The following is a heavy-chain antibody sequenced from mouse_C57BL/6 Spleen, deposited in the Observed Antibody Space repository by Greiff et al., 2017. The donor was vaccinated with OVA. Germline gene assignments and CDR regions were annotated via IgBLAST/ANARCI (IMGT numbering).Heavy chain of an antibody. J-gene: IGHJ1*03. CDR1: GYTFTSYG. D-gene: IGHD1-1*01. Sequence: QVQLQQSGAELARPGASVKLSCKASGYTFTSYGISWVKQRTGQGLEWIGEIYPRSGNTYYNEKFKGKATLTADKSSSTAYMELRSLTSEDSAVYFCARDLITTVVDWYFDVWGTGTTVTVSS. CDR3: ARDLITTVVDWYFDV. V-gene: IGHV1-81*01. CDR2: IYPRSGNT.